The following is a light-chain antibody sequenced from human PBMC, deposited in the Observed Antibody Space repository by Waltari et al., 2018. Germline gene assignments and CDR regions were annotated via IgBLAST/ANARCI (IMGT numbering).Light chain of an antibody. CDR2: KSF. CDR1: QSTSNW. J-gene: IGKJ2*01. V-gene: IGKV1-5*03. CDR3: QQYKIWPYT. Sequence: DIQMNQSPSTPAASVGGRVTLTRRASQSTSNWLDWYQQKPGNAPKVLIYKSFTLQSGVPSRFSGSGSETEFILTISSLQPDDFATYYCQQYKIWPYTFGQGTTLEI.